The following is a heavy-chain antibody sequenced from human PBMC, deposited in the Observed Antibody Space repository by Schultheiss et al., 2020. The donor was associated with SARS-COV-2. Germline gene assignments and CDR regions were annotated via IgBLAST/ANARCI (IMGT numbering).Heavy chain of an antibody. D-gene: IGHD6-19*01. CDR2: ISSSSSYI. Sequence: GESLKISCAASGFTLRTYCMSWVRQAPGTRLDWVSSISSSSSYIYYADSVKGRFTISRDNAKNSLYLQMNSLRAEDTAVYYCARVLSGWLNFDYWGQGTLVTVSS. V-gene: IGHV3-21*01. CDR1: GFTLRTYC. CDR3: ARVLSGWLNFDY. J-gene: IGHJ4*02.